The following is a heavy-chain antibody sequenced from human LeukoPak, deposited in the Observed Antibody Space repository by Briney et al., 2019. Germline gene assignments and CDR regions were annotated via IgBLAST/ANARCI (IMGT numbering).Heavy chain of an antibody. D-gene: IGHD3-3*01. J-gene: IGHJ6*03. CDR2: IKQDGSEK. CDR3: AREDFWSGYPAYYYYYMDV. V-gene: IGHV3-7*01. CDR1: GFTFRSYW. Sequence: GGSLRLSCAASGFTFRSYWMSWVRQAPGKGLEWVANIKQDGSEKYYVDSVKGRFTISRDNAKNSLYLQMNSLRAEDTAVYYCAREDFWSGYPAYYYYYMDVWGKGTTVTVSS.